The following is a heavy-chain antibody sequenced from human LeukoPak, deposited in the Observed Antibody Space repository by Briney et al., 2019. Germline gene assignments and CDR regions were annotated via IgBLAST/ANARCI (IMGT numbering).Heavy chain of an antibody. CDR2: IKSKTDGGTT. Sequence: GRSLGLSRAASVFTFSNACMSWVPQAPGKGLEWVGRIKSKTDGGTTDYAARVKGRFTISRNDPKNTQYLQMNSLKTEDTAVYYCSPCVEYYYGSGSYPGTDAFDIWGQGTMVTVSS. V-gene: IGHV3-15*01. J-gene: IGHJ3*02. D-gene: IGHD3-10*01. CDR3: SPCVEYYYGSGSYPGTDAFDI. CDR1: VFTFSNAC.